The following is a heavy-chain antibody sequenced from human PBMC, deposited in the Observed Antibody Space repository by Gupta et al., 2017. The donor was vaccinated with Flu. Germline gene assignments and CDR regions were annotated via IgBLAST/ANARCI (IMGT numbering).Heavy chain of an antibody. J-gene: IGHJ3*02. D-gene: IGHD3-16*01. Sequence: EVQLVESGGGLVEPGGSLRLSCAASGFNFIDAYMNRVRQAPGKGLEWVGRLKSHADGGTTDYGAPVKGRFTISRDDSKNMLFLQMRSLQTEDTAMYFCTTDSAGGITFDIWGQGTMVTVSS. V-gene: IGHV3-15*01. CDR3: TTDSAGGITFDI. CDR1: GFNFIDAY. CDR2: LKSHADGGTT.